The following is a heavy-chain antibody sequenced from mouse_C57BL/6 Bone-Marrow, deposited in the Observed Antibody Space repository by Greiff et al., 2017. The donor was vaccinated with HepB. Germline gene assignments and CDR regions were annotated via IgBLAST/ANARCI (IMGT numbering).Heavy chain of an antibody. Sequence: EVKLEESGGDLVKPGGSLKLSCAASGFTFSSYGMSWVRQTPDKRLEWVATISSGGSYTYYPDSVKGRFTISRDNAKNTLYLQMSSLKSEDTAMYYCARQRDYDYDVDFDYWGQGTTLTVSS. CDR3: ARQRDYDYDVDFDY. D-gene: IGHD2-4*01. J-gene: IGHJ2*01. CDR1: GFTFSSYG. CDR2: ISSGGSYT. V-gene: IGHV5-6*02.